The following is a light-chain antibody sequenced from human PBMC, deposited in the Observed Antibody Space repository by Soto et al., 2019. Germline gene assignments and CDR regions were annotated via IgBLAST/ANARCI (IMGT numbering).Light chain of an antibody. CDR1: QSVSCSY. Sequence: EIVLTQSPGTLSLSPGERATLSCRASQSVSCSYLAWYQQKPGQAPRLLIYGASSRATGIPDRFSGSGSGTDFTLTISRLEPEDFAVYYCQQYGSSPPWSFGQGTKVEIK. CDR2: GAS. J-gene: IGKJ1*01. V-gene: IGKV3-20*01. CDR3: QQYGSSPPWS.